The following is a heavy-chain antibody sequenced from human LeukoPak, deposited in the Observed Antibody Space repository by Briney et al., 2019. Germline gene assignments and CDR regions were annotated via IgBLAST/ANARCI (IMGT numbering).Heavy chain of an antibody. V-gene: IGHV3-48*01. J-gene: IGHJ6*03. Sequence: GGSLRLSCAASGFTFSTCTMNWVRQAPGKGLEWVSYISSSSSTIYYADSVKGRFTISRDNAKNSLYLQMNSLRAEDTAVYYCARAGNIVVVPAADYYMDVWGKGTTVTVSS. CDR2: ISSSSSTI. D-gene: IGHD2-2*01. CDR1: GFTFSTCT. CDR3: ARAGNIVVVPAADYYMDV.